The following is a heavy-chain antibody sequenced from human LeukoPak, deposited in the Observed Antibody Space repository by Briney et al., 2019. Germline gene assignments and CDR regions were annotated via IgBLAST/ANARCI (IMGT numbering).Heavy chain of an antibody. CDR2: IYNGVPT. V-gene: IGHV4-4*09. CDR1: GAPISRFY. J-gene: IGHJ4*02. D-gene: IGHD6-19*01. CDR3: VQTTGWPGFDY. Sequence: PSETLSLTCTTSGAPISRFYWSWVRQPPGKGLEWIGNIYNGVPTFFNPSFKSRVTLSVDTSKTQFSLQLASVTAADTAVYYCVQTTGWPGFDYWGQGILVTVSS.